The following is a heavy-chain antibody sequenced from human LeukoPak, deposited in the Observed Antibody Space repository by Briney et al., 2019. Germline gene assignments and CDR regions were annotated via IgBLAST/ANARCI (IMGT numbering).Heavy chain of an antibody. CDR1: GYTFTGYY. Sequence: GASVKVSCKASGYTFTGYYKHWVRQAPGQGLEWMGWINSNNGETSFAPKFQGRVTMTRDTSISTAYMELNSLRSDDTAVYYCARAEYSDSWSGFDIWGQGTMVTVSS. CDR2: INSNNGET. V-gene: IGHV1-2*02. J-gene: IGHJ3*02. CDR3: ARAEYSDSWSGFDI. D-gene: IGHD6-13*01.